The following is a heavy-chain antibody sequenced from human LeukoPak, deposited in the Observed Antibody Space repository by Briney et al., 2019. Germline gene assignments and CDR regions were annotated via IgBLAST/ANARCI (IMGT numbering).Heavy chain of an antibody. CDR3: ARERYYYGSGSYDY. Sequence: GGSLRLSCAASGFTFRSYGMHWVRQAPGKGLEWVAVISYDGSNKYYADSVKGRFTISRDNSKNTLYLQMNSLRAEDTAVYYCARERYYYGSGSYDYWGQGTLVTVSS. CDR1: GFTFRSYG. V-gene: IGHV3-30*19. D-gene: IGHD3-10*01. CDR2: ISYDGSNK. J-gene: IGHJ4*02.